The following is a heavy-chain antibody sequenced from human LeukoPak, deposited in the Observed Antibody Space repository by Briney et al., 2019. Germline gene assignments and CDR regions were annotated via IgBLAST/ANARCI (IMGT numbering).Heavy chain of an antibody. CDR2: IIPIFGTA. D-gene: IGHD2-15*01. CDR3: ARDGRGIWGVVVVAASYGMDV. Sequence: SVKVSCKASGGTFSSYAISWVRQAPGQGLEWMGGIIPIFGTANYAQKFQGRVTITADKSTSTAYMELSSLGSEDTAVYYCARDGRGIWGVVVVAASYGMDVWGKGTTVTVSS. J-gene: IGHJ6*04. CDR1: GGTFSSYA. V-gene: IGHV1-69*06.